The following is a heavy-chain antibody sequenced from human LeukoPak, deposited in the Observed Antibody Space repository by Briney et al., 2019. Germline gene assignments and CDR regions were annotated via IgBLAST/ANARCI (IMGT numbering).Heavy chain of an antibody. Sequence: GESLQISFKGSGYSFTSYWIGWVRQMPGKGLEWMGIIYPGDSDTRYSPSFQGQVTISADKSISTAYLQWSSLKASDTAMYYCARWYSSSSYYYYYGMDVWGQGTTVTVSS. V-gene: IGHV5-51*01. J-gene: IGHJ6*02. CDR3: ARWYSSSSYYYYYGMDV. CDR2: IYPGDSDT. D-gene: IGHD6-6*01. CDR1: GYSFTSYW.